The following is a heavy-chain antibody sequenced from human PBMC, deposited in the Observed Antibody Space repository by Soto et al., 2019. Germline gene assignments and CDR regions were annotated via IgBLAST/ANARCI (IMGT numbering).Heavy chain of an antibody. CDR1: GYIFVNYG. V-gene: IGHV1-18*01. Sequence: QVQLVQSGDEAKKPGASVKDYWKASGYIFVNYGIAWVRQAPGTGLEWMGWISPYTGNTHSASKVQGRLTMTTDTCTSTAYMDLGRLTSADTAVYYCVMVDNYVTPTPQDVWGQGTMVTVSS. CDR2: ISPYTGNT. J-gene: IGHJ6*02. CDR3: VMVDNYVTPTPQDV. D-gene: IGHD3-16*01.